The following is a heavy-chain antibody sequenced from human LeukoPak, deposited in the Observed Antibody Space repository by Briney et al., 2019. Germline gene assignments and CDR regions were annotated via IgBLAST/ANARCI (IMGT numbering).Heavy chain of an antibody. V-gene: IGHV1-2*02. CDR1: GNIFTDYY. J-gene: IGHJ4*02. CDR2: INPNSGGT. CDR3: ARDRLYSRGRDFDY. Sequence: ASVKVSCKASGNIFTDYYIHWVRQAPGLGLEWMGWINPNSGGTDYAQNFQGRVTMTRDTSISTAYMELSRLTSDDTAVYYCARDRLYSRGRDFDYWSQGTLVTVSS. D-gene: IGHD3-22*01.